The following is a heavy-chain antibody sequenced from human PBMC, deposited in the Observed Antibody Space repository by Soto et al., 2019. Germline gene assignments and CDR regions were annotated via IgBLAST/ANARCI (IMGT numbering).Heavy chain of an antibody. CDR1: GLTFEDYA. D-gene: IGHD2-21*01. V-gene: IGHV3-9*01. CDR2: INWNSGST. Sequence: EVQLVESGGGLVQPGRSLRLSCEASGLTFEDYAMHWIRQAPGKGLEWVAGINWNSGSTGYADSVKGRFTISRDNVNNSLHLEMSTLKAEHTAMYYCARGRGALTVISNWFDPWGQGTLVTVSS. CDR3: ARGRGALTVISNWFDP. J-gene: IGHJ5*02.